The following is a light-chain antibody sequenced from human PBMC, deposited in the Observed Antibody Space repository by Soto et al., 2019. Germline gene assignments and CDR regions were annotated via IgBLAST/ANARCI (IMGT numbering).Light chain of an antibody. CDR3: SSYAGSNTYV. J-gene: IGLJ1*01. Sequence: QSALTQPPSASGSPGQSVSISCTGTSRDIGDYNYVSWYQQHPGKAPKLIIYEVSKRPSGVPDRFSASKFANTASLTVAGLQAEDEADYYCSSYAGSNTYVFGSGTKVTVL. V-gene: IGLV2-8*01. CDR1: SRDIGDYNY. CDR2: EVS.